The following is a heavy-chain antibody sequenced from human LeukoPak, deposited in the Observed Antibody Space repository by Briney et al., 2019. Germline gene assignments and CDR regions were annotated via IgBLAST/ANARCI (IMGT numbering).Heavy chain of an antibody. Sequence: PSETLSLTCTVSGGSISSGSYYWSWIRQPAGKGLEWIGRIYTSGSTNYNPSLKSRVTISVDTSKNQFSLKLGSVTAADTAVYYCASKYSYVGGYFDYWGQGTLVTVSS. CDR2: IYTSGST. CDR1: GGSISSGSYY. CDR3: ASKYSYVGGYFDY. J-gene: IGHJ4*02. D-gene: IGHD5-18*01. V-gene: IGHV4-61*02.